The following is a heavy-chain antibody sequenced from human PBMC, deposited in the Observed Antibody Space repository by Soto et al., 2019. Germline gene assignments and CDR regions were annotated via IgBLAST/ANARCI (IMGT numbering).Heavy chain of an antibody. CDR3: ARGVTMIVVVITLGGDWFDP. Sequence: PSETLSLTCAVSGGSISSSNWWSWVRQPPGKGLEWIGEIYHSGSTNYNPSLKSRVTISVDKSKNQFSLKLSSVTAADTAVYYCARGVTMIVVVITLGGDWFDPWGQGTLVTVSS. V-gene: IGHV4-4*02. CDR2: IYHSGST. D-gene: IGHD3-22*01. J-gene: IGHJ5*02. CDR1: GGSISSSNW.